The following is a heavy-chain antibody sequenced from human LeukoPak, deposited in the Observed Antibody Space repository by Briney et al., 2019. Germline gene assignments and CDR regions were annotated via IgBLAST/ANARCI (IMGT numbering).Heavy chain of an antibody. V-gene: IGHV5-51*01. J-gene: IGHJ3*02. CDR3: ARRLRYFDWLGEAFDI. CDR1: GYSFTSYW. D-gene: IGHD3-9*01. Sequence: GESLKISCKGSGYSFTSYWIGWVRQMPGKGLEWMGIIYPGDSDTRYSPSFQGQVTISADKSISTAYLQWSSLKASDTAMYYCARRLRYFDWLGEAFDIWGQGTMVTVSS. CDR2: IYPGDSDT.